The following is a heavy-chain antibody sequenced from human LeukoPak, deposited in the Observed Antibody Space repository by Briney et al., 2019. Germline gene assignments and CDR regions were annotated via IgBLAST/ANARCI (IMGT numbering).Heavy chain of an antibody. D-gene: IGHD3-22*01. CDR3: AKTMYYFDSSGYYYFKD. J-gene: IGHJ1*01. V-gene: IGHV3-23*01. CDR2: ISGCGGST. Sequence: GGSLRLSCAASGFTFSSYAMSWVRQAPGKGLVWVSGISGCGGSTYYADSVKGRFTISRDNSKNTLSLQMNGLRADDTAIYYCAKTMYYFDSSGYYYFKDWGQGTLVTVSS. CDR1: GFTFSSYA.